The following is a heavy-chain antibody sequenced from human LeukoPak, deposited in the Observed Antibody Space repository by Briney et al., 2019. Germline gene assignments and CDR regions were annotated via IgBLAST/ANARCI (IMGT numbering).Heavy chain of an antibody. CDR3: ARNFSSGWFDY. CDR1: GGSISSSSYY. J-gene: IGHJ4*02. D-gene: IGHD6-19*01. CDR2: IYYSGST. V-gene: IGHV4-39*07. Sequence: NPSETLSLTCTVSGGSISSSSYYWGWIRQPPGKGLEWIWSIYYSGSTSYNPSLKSRVTISVDTSKNQFSLKLSSVTAADTAVYYCARNFSSGWFDYWGQGTLVTVSS.